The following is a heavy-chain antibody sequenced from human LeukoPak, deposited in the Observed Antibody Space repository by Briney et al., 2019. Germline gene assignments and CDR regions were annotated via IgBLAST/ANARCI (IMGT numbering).Heavy chain of an antibody. J-gene: IGHJ4*02. Sequence: ASVKVSCKASGYTFTSYYMHWVRQAPGQGLELMGIINPSGGSTSYAQKFQGRVTMTRDTSTSTVYMELSSLRSEDTAVYYCARGDYYDSSGYLSLDYWGQGTLVTVSS. CDR1: GYTFTSYY. CDR3: ARGDYYDSSGYLSLDY. D-gene: IGHD3-22*01. V-gene: IGHV1-46*01. CDR2: INPSGGST.